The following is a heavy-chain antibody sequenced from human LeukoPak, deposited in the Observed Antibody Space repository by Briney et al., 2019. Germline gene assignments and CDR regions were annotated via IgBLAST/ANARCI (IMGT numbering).Heavy chain of an antibody. CDR3: AKVVGATHLPVDY. V-gene: IGHV3-30*18. Sequence: GGSLRLSCVASGFSFSSYGMHWVRQAPGKGLEWVSVISYDGSNKYSADSVKGRFTVSRDNSKNTLYLQMNSLRAEDTAVYYCAKVVGATHLPVDYWGQGTLVTVSS. CDR1: GFSFSSYG. D-gene: IGHD1-26*01. J-gene: IGHJ4*02. CDR2: ISYDGSNK.